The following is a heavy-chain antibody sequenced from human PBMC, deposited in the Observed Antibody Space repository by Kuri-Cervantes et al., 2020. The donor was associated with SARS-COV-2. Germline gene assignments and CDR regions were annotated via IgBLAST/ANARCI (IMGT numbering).Heavy chain of an antibody. J-gene: IGHJ6*02. D-gene: IGHD3-22*01. CDR2: ISSSSSTI. CDR1: GFTFSSYS. CDR3: ARDSVRYNYDSSGYYPPRDYYYYGMDV. Sequence: GGSLRLSCAASGFTFSSYSMNWVRQAPGKGLEWVSYISSSSSTIYYADSVKGRFTISRDNAKNSLYLQMNSLRAEDTAVYYCARDSVRYNYDSSGYYPPRDYYYYGMDVWGQGTTVTVSS. V-gene: IGHV3-48*01.